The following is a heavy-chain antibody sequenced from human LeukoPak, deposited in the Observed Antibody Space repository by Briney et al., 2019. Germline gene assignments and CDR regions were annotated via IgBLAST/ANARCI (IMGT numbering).Heavy chain of an antibody. CDR1: GFTFDDYA. V-gene: IGHV3-9*01. Sequence: GGSLRLSCAASGFTFDDYAMPWVRQAPGKGLEWVSGISWNSGSIGYADSVKGRFTISRDNAKNSLYLQMNSLRAEDTALYYCAKAAAGYVQTSNWFDPWGQGTLVTVSS. CDR3: AKAAAGYVQTSNWFDP. J-gene: IGHJ5*02. CDR2: ISWNSGSI. D-gene: IGHD6-13*01.